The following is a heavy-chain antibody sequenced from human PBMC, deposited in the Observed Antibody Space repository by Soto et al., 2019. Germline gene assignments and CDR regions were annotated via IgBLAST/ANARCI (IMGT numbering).Heavy chain of an antibody. CDR2: ILPIFVSP. D-gene: IGHD2-2*01. CDR3: VFGDCTSSSCSYYFYGLDV. Sequence: ASVKVSCKASGGNFRRYAISWVRQAPGQGLEWMGGILPIFVSPSHAQKFRDRVTITADESTSTAYLELTSLTSEDTAIYYCVFGDCTSSSCSYYFYGLDVWGQGTTVTVSS. V-gene: IGHV1-69*13. CDR1: GGNFRRYA. J-gene: IGHJ6*02.